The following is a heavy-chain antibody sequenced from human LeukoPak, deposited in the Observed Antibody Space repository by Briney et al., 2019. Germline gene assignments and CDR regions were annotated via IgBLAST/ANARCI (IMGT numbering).Heavy chain of an antibody. CDR3: ARDLYYYDSSAYPPTWFDP. J-gene: IGHJ5*02. CDR1: GYFISSGYY. D-gene: IGHD3-22*01. CDR2: IYHGGSP. V-gene: IGHV4-38-2*02. Sequence: SETLSLTCTVSGYFISSGYYWGWIRQPPGKGLEWVGSIYHGGSPYYNPSLKSRVTISVDTSTNRFSLKLNSVTAADTAVYYCARDLYYYDSSAYPPTWFDPWGQGILVTVSS.